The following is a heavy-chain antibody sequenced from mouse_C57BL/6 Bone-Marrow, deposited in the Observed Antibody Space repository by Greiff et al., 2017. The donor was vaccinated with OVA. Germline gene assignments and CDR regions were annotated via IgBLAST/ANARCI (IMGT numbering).Heavy chain of an antibody. J-gene: IGHJ3*01. CDR3: ARRGGSSPFAY. CDR2: IYPGDGDT. Sequence: QVQLQQSGPELVKPGASVKISCKASGYAFSSSWMNWVKQRPGKGLEWIGRIYPGDGDTNYNGKFKGKATLTADKSSSTAYMQLSSLTSEDSAVYFCARRGGSSPFAYWGQGTLVTVSA. CDR1: GYAFSSSW. D-gene: IGHD1-1*01. V-gene: IGHV1-82*01.